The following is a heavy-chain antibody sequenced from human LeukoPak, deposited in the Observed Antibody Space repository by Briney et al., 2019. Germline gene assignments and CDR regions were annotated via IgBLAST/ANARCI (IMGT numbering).Heavy chain of an antibody. Sequence: GESLKISCKVSGDNFASYRIGWVRQVPGKGLEWMGFIYPGDSETKNSPSFQGQVTMSADKSISTAYLQWSSLKASDTAIYYCARLGLGSGSSCDYWGQGTLVIVSS. V-gene: IGHV5-51*01. CDR3: ARLGLGSGSSCDY. CDR1: GDNFASYR. J-gene: IGHJ4*02. D-gene: IGHD3-10*01. CDR2: IYPGDSET.